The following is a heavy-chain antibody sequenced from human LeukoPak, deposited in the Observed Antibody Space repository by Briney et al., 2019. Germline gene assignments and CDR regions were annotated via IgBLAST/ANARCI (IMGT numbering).Heavy chain of an antibody. CDR2: ISAYNGNT. J-gene: IGHJ4*02. CDR3: ARALGNDYGDYEGDDY. V-gene: IGHV1-18*01. CDR1: GYTFTSYG. Sequence: ASVKVSCKASGYTFTSYGISWVRQAPGQGLEWMGWISAYNGNTNYAQKLQGRVTMTTDTPTSTAYMELRSLRSDDTAVYYCARALGNDYGDYEGDDYWGQGTLVTVSS. D-gene: IGHD4-17*01.